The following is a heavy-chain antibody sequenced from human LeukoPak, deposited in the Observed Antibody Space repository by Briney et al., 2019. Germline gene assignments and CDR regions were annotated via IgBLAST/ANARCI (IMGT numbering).Heavy chain of an antibody. J-gene: IGHJ4*02. CDR3: ARGGDYYDSIPLDY. D-gene: IGHD3-22*01. CDR2: MNPNSGNT. CDR1: GYTFTSYD. V-gene: IGHV1-8*02. Sequence: ASVKVSCKASGYTFTSYDINWVRQATGQGLEWMGWMNPNSGNTSYAQKFQGRVTMTRDMSTSTVYMELSSLRSEDTAVYYCARGGDYYDSIPLDYWGQGTLVTVSS.